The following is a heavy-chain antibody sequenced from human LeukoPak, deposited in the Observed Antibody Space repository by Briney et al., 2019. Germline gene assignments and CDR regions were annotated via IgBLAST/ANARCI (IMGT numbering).Heavy chain of an antibody. CDR3: ARGRAAAD. Sequence: ASVKVSCKASGYTFTYNDVNWVRQATGQGLEWMGWMNPGTANTGYAPTLQGRLAMTADTSINTAYMELSGLTSDDTAVYYCARGRAAADWGQGTLVTVSS. CDR1: GYTFTYND. V-gene: IGHV1-8*01. CDR2: MNPGTANT. J-gene: IGHJ4*02. D-gene: IGHD2-15*01.